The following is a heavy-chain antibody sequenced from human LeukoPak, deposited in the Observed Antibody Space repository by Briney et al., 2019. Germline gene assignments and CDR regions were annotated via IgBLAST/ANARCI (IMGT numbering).Heavy chain of an antibody. CDR3: ARDEGRVGANDY. J-gene: IGHJ4*02. V-gene: IGHV3-15*07. CDR1: GFTFSNDW. Sequence: GGSLRLSCAASGFTFSNDWMNWVRQAPGKGLEWVGRIKSTVDGGTTDFAAPVKGRFTVSRDDSENTLYLQMNSLRAEDTAVYYCARDEGRVGANDYWGQGTLVTVSS. CDR2: IKSTVDGGTT. D-gene: IGHD1-26*01.